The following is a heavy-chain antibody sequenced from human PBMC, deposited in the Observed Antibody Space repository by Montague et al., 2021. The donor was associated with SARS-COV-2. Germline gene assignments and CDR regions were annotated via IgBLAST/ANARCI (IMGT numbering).Heavy chain of an antibody. CDR3: SRGADYDVWSGYLRYKWFDP. V-gene: IGHV4-34*01. Sequence: SETLSLTCAVYGVSLGGDYCTWIRQTPGKGLEWIGEINHSVNTNXKPTLKCRLTISVDTSKKQFSLKLSSVTTADTAVYYCSRGADYDVWSGYLRYKWFDPWGLGTPVTVSS. CDR1: GVSLGGDY. J-gene: IGHJ5*02. CDR2: INHSVNT. D-gene: IGHD3-3*01.